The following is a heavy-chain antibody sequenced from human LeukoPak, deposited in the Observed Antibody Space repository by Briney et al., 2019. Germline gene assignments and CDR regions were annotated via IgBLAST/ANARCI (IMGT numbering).Heavy chain of an antibody. D-gene: IGHD5-18*01. CDR2: IYYSGST. J-gene: IGHJ4*02. V-gene: IGHV4-39*01. CDR3: ASLRWIQGDTGFDY. Sequence: PSETLSLTCTVSGGSISSSSYYWGWIRQPPGKGLEWIGSIYYSGSTYYNPSLKSRVTISVDTSKNQFSLKLSSVTAADTAVYYCASLRWIQGDTGFDYWGQGTLVTVSS. CDR1: GGSISSSSYY.